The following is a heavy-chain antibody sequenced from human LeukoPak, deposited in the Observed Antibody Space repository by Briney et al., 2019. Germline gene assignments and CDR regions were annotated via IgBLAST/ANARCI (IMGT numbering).Heavy chain of an antibody. D-gene: IGHD1-26*01. Sequence: GGSLRLSCAASGFTFSSYTMNWVRQAPGKGLECVSSISSTSSNIYYADSVKGRFTISRDNAKNSLYLQMNSLRAEDTAVYYCASARYSENWGQGTLVTVSS. CDR3: ASARYSEN. CDR1: GFTFSSYT. J-gene: IGHJ4*02. CDR2: ISSTSSNI. V-gene: IGHV3-21*01.